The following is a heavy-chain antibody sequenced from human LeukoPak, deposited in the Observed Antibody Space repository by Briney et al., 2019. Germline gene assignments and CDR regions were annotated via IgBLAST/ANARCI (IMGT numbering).Heavy chain of an antibody. CDR2: IYHSGST. V-gene: IGHV4-30-2*01. CDR1: GGSISSGGYY. J-gene: IGHJ4*02. D-gene: IGHD3-22*01. CDR3: ARDSDYDSSGYQN. Sequence: SETLSLTCTVSGGSISSGGYYWSWIRQPPGKGLEWIGYIYHSGSTYYNPSLKSRVTISVDRSKNQFSLKLSSVTAADTAVYYCARDSDYDSSGYQNWGQGTLVTVSS.